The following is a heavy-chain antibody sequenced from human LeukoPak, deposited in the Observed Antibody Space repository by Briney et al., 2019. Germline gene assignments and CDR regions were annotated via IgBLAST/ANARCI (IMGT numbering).Heavy chain of an antibody. CDR1: GYTFTSYA. Sequence: ASVKVSCKASGYTFTSYAMNWVRQAPGQGLEWMGWINTNTGNPTYAQGFTGRFVFSLDTSVSTAYLQTSSLKAEDSAVYYCARSDTPFCSGGSCYSLYNWFDPWGQGTLVTVSS. CDR3: ARSDTPFCSGGSCYSLYNWFDP. D-gene: IGHD2-15*01. CDR2: INTNTGNP. V-gene: IGHV7-4-1*02. J-gene: IGHJ5*02.